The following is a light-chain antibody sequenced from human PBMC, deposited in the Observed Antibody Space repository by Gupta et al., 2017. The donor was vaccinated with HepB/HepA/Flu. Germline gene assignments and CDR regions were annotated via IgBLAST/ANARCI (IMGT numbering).Light chain of an antibody. CDR2: GKN. CDR1: SLRGYY. CDR3: NSQDRSGNQLV. J-gene: IGLJ3*02. Sequence: SSELTQDPAVSVALVQTVRITCQGDSLRGYYASWYQQRPVQAPVLVIYGKNNRPSGIPDRFSGSSSGNTASLTITGSQAEDEADYYCNSQDRSGNQLVFGGGTKLTVL. V-gene: IGLV3-19*01.